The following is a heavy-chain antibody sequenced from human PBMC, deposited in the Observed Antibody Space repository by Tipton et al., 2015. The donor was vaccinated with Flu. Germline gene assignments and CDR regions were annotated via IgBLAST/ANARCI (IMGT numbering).Heavy chain of an antibody. D-gene: IGHD6-13*01. CDR3: ARVGNIAAAGTLDY. J-gene: IGHJ4*02. CDR1: GGSFSGYY. V-gene: IGHV4-34*01. CDR2: INHSGST. Sequence: TLSLTCAVYGGSFSGYYWSWIRQPPGKGLEWIGEINHSGSTNYNPPLKSRLTISVDTSKNQFSLKLSSVTAADTAVYYCARVGNIAAAGTLDYWGQGTLVTVSS.